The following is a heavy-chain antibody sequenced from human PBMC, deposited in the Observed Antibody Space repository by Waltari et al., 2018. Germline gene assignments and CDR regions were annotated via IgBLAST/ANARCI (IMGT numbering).Heavy chain of an antibody. J-gene: IGHJ4*02. Sequence: QVQLVESGGGLVTPGGSLKLSCVTSGFTFSDYYLTLVRQAPGKGLECVSYISDSGRTTYYADSVKGRFTISRDNANSLLFLQMNNVRAEDTAFYFCAREKTVGSPDYVGGIDYWGQGTLVTVSS. CDR2: ISDSGRTT. V-gene: IGHV3-11*01. CDR1: GFTFSDYY. D-gene: IGHD4-17*01. CDR3: AREKTVGSPDYVGGIDY.